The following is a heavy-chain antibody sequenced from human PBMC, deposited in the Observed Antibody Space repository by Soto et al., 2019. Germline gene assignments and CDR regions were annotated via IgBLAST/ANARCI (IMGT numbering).Heavy chain of an antibody. CDR2: IWYDGSNK. Sequence: GGSLRLSCAASGFTFSSYGMHWVRQAPGKGLEWVAVIWYDGSNKYYADSVKGRFTISRDNSKNTLYLQMNSLRAEDTAVYYCARDRTYYYDSSGFPLGAFDIWGQGTMVTVSS. CDR3: ARDRTYYYDSSGFPLGAFDI. J-gene: IGHJ3*02. CDR1: GFTFSSYG. D-gene: IGHD3-22*01. V-gene: IGHV3-33*01.